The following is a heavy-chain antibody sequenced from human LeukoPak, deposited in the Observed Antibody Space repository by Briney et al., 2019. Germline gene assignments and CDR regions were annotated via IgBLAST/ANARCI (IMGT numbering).Heavy chain of an antibody. D-gene: IGHD3-22*01. CDR1: GFTFSSYG. CDR3: AKDIFPGFYYDSSGFFDY. CDR2: IWYDGSNK. V-gene: IGHV3-33*06. J-gene: IGHJ4*02. Sequence: GGSLRLSCAASGFTFSSYGMHWVRQAPGKGLEWVAVIWYDGSNKYYADSVKGRFTISRDNSKNTLYLQMNGLRAEDTAVYYCAKDIFPGFYYDSSGFFDYWGQGTRVTVSS.